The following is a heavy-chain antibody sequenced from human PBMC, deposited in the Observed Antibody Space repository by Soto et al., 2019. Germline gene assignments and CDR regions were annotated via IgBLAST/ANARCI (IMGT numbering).Heavy chain of an antibody. Sequence: EVQLLESGGGLVQPGGSLRLSCAASGFTFSSYAMSWVRHAPGKGLEWVSAISGSGGSTYYVDSVKGRFTIPRDNSKNTLYLQLNSLSAEDTAVYYCAKARIAAAGNFDYWGQGTLVTVSS. D-gene: IGHD6-13*01. CDR2: ISGSGGST. CDR1: GFTFSSYA. V-gene: IGHV3-23*01. J-gene: IGHJ4*02. CDR3: AKARIAAAGNFDY.